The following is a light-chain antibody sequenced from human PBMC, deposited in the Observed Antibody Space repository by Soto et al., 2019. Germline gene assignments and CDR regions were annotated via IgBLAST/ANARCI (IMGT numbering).Light chain of an antibody. J-gene: IGKJ1*01. CDR2: AAS. CDR1: QSISSY. CDR3: QQSYSTLWT. V-gene: IGKV1-39*01. Sequence: IRMTQSPSSLSASVGDRVTITCRASQSISSYLNWYQQKPGKAPNLLIYAASSLQTGVPSRFSGSGSGTDFTLTITNLQPEDFATYSCQQSYSTLWTFGQGTRVDIK.